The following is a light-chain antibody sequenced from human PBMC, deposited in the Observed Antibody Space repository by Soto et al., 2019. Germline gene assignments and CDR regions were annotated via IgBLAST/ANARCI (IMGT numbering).Light chain of an antibody. J-gene: IGLJ1*01. CDR1: SSDIGGYNY. CDR3: SSYSSKTPPYV. CDR2: EVT. V-gene: IGLV2-14*01. Sequence: QSALAQPASVSGSPGQSITISCTGGSSDIGGYNYVSWYQQHPGRAPRLLILEVTNRPSGVPDRYAGSKSGNTASLIIRGRQAEDEADYFCSSYSSKTPPYVFGTGTKVTVL.